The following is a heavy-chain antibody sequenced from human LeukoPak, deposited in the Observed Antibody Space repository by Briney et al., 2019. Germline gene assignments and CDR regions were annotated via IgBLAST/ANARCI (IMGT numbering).Heavy chain of an antibody. CDR1: GYTFTGYY. Sequence: GASVKVSCKASGYTFTGYYMHWVRQAPGQGLEWMGWINPNSGGTNYAQKFQGRVTMTRDTSISTAYMELSRLRSDDTAVYYCARAPQYCSGGSCSPVGWFDPWGQGTLVTVSS. D-gene: IGHD2-15*01. CDR3: ARAPQYCSGGSCSPVGWFDP. V-gene: IGHV1-2*02. CDR2: INPNSGGT. J-gene: IGHJ5*02.